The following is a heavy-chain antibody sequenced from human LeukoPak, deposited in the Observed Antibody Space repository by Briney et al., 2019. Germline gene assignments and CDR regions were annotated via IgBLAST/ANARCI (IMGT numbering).Heavy chain of an antibody. CDR3: AKFSPYGGPSY. CDR2: ISRSSDNT. V-gene: IGHV3-23*01. D-gene: IGHD4/OR15-4a*01. Sequence: PGGSLRLSCAASGFTFSSYGMHWVRQAPGKGLEWVSTISRSSDNTYYADSVKGRFTISRDNSKNTLYLQMNSLRAEDTAVYYCAKFSPYGGPSYWGQGTLVTVSS. J-gene: IGHJ4*02. CDR1: GFTFSSYG.